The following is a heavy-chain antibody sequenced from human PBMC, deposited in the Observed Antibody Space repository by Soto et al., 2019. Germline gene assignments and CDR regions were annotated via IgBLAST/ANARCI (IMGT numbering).Heavy chain of an antibody. J-gene: IGHJ5*02. CDR3: ARDRRIYYDFWSGYWARFDP. CDR2: INAGNGNT. Sequence: GASVKVSCKASGYTFTSYAMHWVRQAPGQRLEWVGWINAGNGNTKYSQKFQGRVTITRDTSASTAYMELSSLRSEDTAVYYCARDRRIYYDFWSGYWARFDPWGQGTLVTVSS. CDR1: GYTFTSYA. V-gene: IGHV1-3*01. D-gene: IGHD3-3*01.